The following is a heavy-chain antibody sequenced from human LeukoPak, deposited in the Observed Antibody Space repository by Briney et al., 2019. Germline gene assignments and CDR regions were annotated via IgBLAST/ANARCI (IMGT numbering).Heavy chain of an antibody. Sequence: GGSLRLSCAASGFTFSSYNMNWVRQAPGKGLEWVSSITSSSSYIYYADSVKGRFTISRDNAKNSLYLQMDSLRVEDTAEYYCARDPYRNYGAYYYYYMDVWGKGTTVTVSS. V-gene: IGHV3-21*06. CDR2: ITSSSSYI. J-gene: IGHJ6*03. CDR3: ARDPYRNYGAYYYYYMDV. D-gene: IGHD1-7*01. CDR1: GFTFSSYN.